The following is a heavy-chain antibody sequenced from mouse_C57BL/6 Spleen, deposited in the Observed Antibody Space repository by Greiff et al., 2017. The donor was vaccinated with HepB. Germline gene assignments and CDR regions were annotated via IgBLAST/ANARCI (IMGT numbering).Heavy chain of an antibody. Sequence: EVHLVESGGGLVKPGGSLKLSCAASGFTFSDYGMHWVRQAPEKGLEWVAYISSGSSTIYYAATVKGRFTISRDNAKNTLFLQMTSLRSEDTAMYYCATDYGYAMDYWGQGTSVTVSS. CDR2: ISSGSSTI. V-gene: IGHV5-17*01. D-gene: IGHD1-1*02. CDR1: GFTFSDYG. J-gene: IGHJ4*01. CDR3: ATDYGYAMDY.